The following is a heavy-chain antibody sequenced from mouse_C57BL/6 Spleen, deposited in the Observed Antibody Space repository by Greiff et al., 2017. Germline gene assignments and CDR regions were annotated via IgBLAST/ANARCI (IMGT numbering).Heavy chain of an antibody. Sequence: QVQLQQSGPGLVKPGASVKISCKASGYALSSSWMNWGKQRPGKGLEWIGRVYPGDGDTNYNGTCKGNAKLTADKSSSTAYMKLSRLTYDESAVSFCAREKAWYYFDYWGQGTTLTVSS. D-gene: IGHD3-2*02. J-gene: IGHJ2*01. CDR2: VYPGDGDT. CDR3: AREKAWYYFDY. V-gene: IGHV1-82*01. CDR1: GYALSSSW.